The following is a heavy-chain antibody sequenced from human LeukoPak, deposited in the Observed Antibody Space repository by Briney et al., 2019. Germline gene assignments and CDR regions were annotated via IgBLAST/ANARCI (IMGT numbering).Heavy chain of an antibody. J-gene: IGHJ6*02. CDR2: ISSSSSYI. CDR3: ARGSGSYTPLDYYYYGMDV. Sequence: GGSLRLSCGASGFTFSSYSMNWVRQAPGKGLEWVPSISSSSSYIYYADSVKGRFTISRDNAKNSLYLQMNSLRAEDTAVYYCARGSGSYTPLDYYYYGMDVWGQGTTVTVSS. CDR1: GFTFSSYS. V-gene: IGHV3-21*04. D-gene: IGHD1-26*01.